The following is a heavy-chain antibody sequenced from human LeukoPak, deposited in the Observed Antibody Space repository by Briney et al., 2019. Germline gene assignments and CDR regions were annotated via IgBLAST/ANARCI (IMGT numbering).Heavy chain of an antibody. CDR1: GGSFSGYY. J-gene: IGHJ3*02. CDR2: INHSGST. V-gene: IGHV4-34*01. Sequence: SETLSLTCAVYGGSFSGYYWSWIRQPPGKGLEWIGEINHSGSTNYNPSLKSRVTISVDTSKNQFSLKLSSVTAADTAVYYCARAPIYSSSWYRGAFDIWGQRTMVTVSS. CDR3: ARAPIYSSSWYRGAFDI. D-gene: IGHD6-13*01.